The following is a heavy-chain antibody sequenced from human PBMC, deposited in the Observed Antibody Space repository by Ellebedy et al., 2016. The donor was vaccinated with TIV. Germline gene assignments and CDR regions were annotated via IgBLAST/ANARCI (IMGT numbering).Heavy chain of an antibody. J-gene: IGHJ3*02. CDR3: ASDTVQAPDGDVFDM. V-gene: IGHV3-7*04. D-gene: IGHD1-1*01. Sequence: GESLKISCATSGFTFSRYCMPWLRQSPGKGLEYVAHIKFDDIEKYYADSVKGRFTIPRDNARNSLSLQMNSLRVDDTAIYYCASDTVQAPDGDVFDMWGQGTMVTVSS. CDR1: GFTFSRYC. CDR2: IKFDDIEK.